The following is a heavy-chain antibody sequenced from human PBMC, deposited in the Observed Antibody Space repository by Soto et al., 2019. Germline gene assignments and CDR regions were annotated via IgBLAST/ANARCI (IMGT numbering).Heavy chain of an antibody. CDR1: GGSISSATHY. Sequence: QLQLQESGPGLVKASETLSLTCYVSGGSISSATHYWGWIRQPPDKGLEWIGSIFDIGATYYNPSFKSRVTISVDKSKNQFSLRLSSVTAVDTAVYYCARHSPGDPPDYWGQGTLVTVSS. J-gene: IGHJ4*02. D-gene: IGHD7-27*01. CDR3: ARHSPGDPPDY. V-gene: IGHV4-39*01. CDR2: IFDIGAT.